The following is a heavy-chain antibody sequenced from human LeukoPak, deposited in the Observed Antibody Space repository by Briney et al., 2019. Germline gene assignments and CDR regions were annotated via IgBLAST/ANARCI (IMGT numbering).Heavy chain of an antibody. CDR2: ISNNGGSS. J-gene: IGHJ4*02. D-gene: IGHD1-1*01. CDR1: GFTFIFYA. CDR3: VKITSVTGGDC. Sequence: VGSLILSCSASGFTFIFYAMYWVRQAPGNGLEYVSGISNNGGSSFYADSVKGRFTIPRDNSKNTPYLQMSSLRAEDTAVYYCVKITSVTGGDCWGQGTRLTVSS. V-gene: IGHV3-64D*09.